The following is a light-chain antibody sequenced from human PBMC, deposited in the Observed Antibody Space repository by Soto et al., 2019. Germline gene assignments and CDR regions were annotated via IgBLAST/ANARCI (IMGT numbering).Light chain of an antibody. V-gene: IGLV1-44*01. J-gene: IGLJ1*01. CDR2: TNS. Sequence: QSVLTQPPSASGTPGQRVTISCSGSSSNIGSNTVKWYQHLPGTAPKLLIYTNSQRPSGVPDRFSASKSGTSASLAISGLQSEDEADYYCAAWDVSLNGLVFGTGTKVTVL. CDR1: SSNIGSNT. CDR3: AAWDVSLNGLV.